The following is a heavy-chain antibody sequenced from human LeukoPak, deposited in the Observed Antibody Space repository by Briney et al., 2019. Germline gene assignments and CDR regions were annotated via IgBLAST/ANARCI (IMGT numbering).Heavy chain of an antibody. Sequence: PGRSLRLSCAASGFTFSTHSMNWVRQAPGKGLEWISHISSSSSTKYHAHSVKGRFTISRDNAKNSLYLQMNSLTDEDTAVYYCARDGVAMDVWGRGTTVTVSS. CDR1: GFTFSTHS. CDR3: ARDGVAMDV. D-gene: IGHD3-3*01. V-gene: IGHV3-48*02. CDR2: ISSSSSTK. J-gene: IGHJ6*02.